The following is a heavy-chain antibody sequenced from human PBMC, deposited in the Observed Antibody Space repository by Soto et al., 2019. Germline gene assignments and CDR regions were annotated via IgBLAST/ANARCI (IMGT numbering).Heavy chain of an antibody. D-gene: IGHD2-21*02. Sequence: QVQLVESGGDVVQPGRSLRLSCAASGFTFNSYGMHWVRQAPGKGLEWVAIISNDGTTEKYADSVKGRFTISRDNSKNTLYLQMNSLTPEDTVGYFCGKGCLVGGYCFWLAHWGLGTRVTVSS. CDR1: GFTFNSYG. CDR2: ISNDGTTE. J-gene: IGHJ5*02. CDR3: GKGCLVGGYCFWLAH. V-gene: IGHV3-30*18.